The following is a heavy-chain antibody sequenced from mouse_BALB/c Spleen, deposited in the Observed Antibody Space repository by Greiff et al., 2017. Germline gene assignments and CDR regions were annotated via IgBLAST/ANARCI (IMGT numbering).Heavy chain of an antibody. CDR2: IRNKANGYTT. Sequence: EVKLVESGGGLVQPGGSLRLSCATSGFTFTDYYMSWVRQPPGKALEWLGFIRNKANGYTTEYSASVKGRFTISRDNSQSILYLQMNTLRAEDSATEYCAREGNYGYDGRAMDYWGQGTSVTVSS. CDR3: AREGNYGYDGRAMDY. J-gene: IGHJ4*01. D-gene: IGHD2-2*01. V-gene: IGHV7-3*02. CDR1: GFTFTDYY.